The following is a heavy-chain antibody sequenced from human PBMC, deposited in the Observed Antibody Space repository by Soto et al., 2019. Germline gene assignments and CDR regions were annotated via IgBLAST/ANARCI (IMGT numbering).Heavy chain of an antibody. J-gene: IGHJ4*01. CDR1: GFTFSSYG. CDR2: ISSDGNTK. Sequence: QVRLVESGGGVVQPGRCLRLYCVASGFTFSSYGIHWVRQAPGKGLEWVAVISSDGNTKYYADSVKGRFTISRDNSKNTLYLQMDSLRPEDTAVYYCAKEVAVAGDFDYWGHGTLVTVSS. V-gene: IGHV3-30*18. CDR3: AKEVAVAGDFDY. D-gene: IGHD6-19*01.